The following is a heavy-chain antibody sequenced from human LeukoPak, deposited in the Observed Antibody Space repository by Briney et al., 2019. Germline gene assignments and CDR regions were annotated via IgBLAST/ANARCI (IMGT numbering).Heavy chain of an antibody. J-gene: IGHJ3*02. V-gene: IGHV3-21*01. CDR2: ISSSSSYI. Sequence: GGSLRLSCAASGFTFSSYSMNWLRQAPGKGLEWVSSISSSSSYIYYADSVKGRFTISRDNAKNSLYLQMNSLRAEDTAVYYCAAEMATTWAAFDIWGQGTMVTVSS. CDR3: AAEMATTWAAFDI. CDR1: GFTFSSYS. D-gene: IGHD5-24*01.